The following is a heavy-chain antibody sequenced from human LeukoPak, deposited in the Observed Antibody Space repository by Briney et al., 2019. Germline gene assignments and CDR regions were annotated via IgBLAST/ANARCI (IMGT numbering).Heavy chain of an antibody. V-gene: IGHV3-23*01. D-gene: IGHD5-18*01. Sequence: HSGGSLRLSCAASGFTFSSYAMSWVRQAPGKGLEWVSGIRGSGGSTYYADSVKGRFTISRDNSKNTLYLQMNSLRAEDSAVYYCAKDPGGVDTAMVTIRYFDYWGQGTLVTVSS. CDR2: IRGSGGST. J-gene: IGHJ4*02. CDR1: GFTFSSYA. CDR3: AKDPGGVDTAMVTIRYFDY.